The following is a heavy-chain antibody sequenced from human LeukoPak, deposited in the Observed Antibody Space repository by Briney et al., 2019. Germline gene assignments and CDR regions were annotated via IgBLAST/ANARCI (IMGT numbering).Heavy chain of an antibody. J-gene: IGHJ4*02. CDR1: GFTFSSYA. CDR2: ISGSGGSI. Sequence: GGSLRLSCAASGFTFSSYAMSWVRQAPGKGLEWVSAISGSGGSIYYADSVKGRFTISRDNSKNTLYLQMNSLRAEDTAVYYCAKGPETTPYGPDDYWGQGTLVTVSS. D-gene: IGHD1-1*01. V-gene: IGHV3-23*01. CDR3: AKGPETTPYGPDDY.